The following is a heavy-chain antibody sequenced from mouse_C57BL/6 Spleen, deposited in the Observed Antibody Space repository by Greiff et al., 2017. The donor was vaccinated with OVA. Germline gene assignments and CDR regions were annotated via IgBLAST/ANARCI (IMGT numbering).Heavy chain of an antibody. CDR1: GYTFTDYN. Sequence: DVKLQESGPELVKPGASVKMSCKASGYTFTDYNMHWVKQSHGKSLEWIGYINPNNGGTSYNQKFKGKATLTVNKSSSTAYMELRSLTSEDSAVYYCADDYDFAYWGQGTLVTVSA. D-gene: IGHD2-4*01. J-gene: IGHJ3*01. V-gene: IGHV1-22*01. CDR2: INPNNGGT. CDR3: ADDYDFAY.